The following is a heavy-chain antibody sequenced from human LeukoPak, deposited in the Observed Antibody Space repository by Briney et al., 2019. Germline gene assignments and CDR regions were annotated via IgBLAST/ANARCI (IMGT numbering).Heavy chain of an antibody. J-gene: IGHJ4*02. CDR3: ARADRLGAALLASFDY. CDR1: GFIFSSYG. CDR2: IRYDGSNK. Sequence: PGGSLRLSCAASGFIFSSYGMHWVRQASGKGLEWVAFIRYDGSNKYYADSVKGRFTISRDNSENTVYLQMNSLRAEDTAVYYCARADRLGAALLASFDYWGQGTLVTVSS. V-gene: IGHV3-30*02. D-gene: IGHD3-16*01.